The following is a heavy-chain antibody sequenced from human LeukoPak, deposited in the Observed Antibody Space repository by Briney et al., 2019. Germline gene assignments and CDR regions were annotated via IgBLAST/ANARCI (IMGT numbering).Heavy chain of an antibody. D-gene: IGHD3-9*01. J-gene: IGHJ3*02. CDR1: GFTFSTYW. CDR2: MNSDGSST. CDR3: TTDYLPYDILTGYHKEPFGDAFDI. V-gene: IGHV3-74*01. Sequence: GGSLRLSCAASGFTFSTYWMHWVRQAPGKGLVWVSRMNSDGSSTSYADSVKGRFTISRDNAKNTLYLQLNSLKTEDTAVYYCTTDYLPYDILTGYHKEPFGDAFDIWGQGTMVTVSS.